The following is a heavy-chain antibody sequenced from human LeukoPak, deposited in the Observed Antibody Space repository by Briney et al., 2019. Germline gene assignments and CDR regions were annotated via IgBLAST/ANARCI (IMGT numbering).Heavy chain of an antibody. CDR3: AKDLSRRDALLDY. V-gene: IGHV3-30*18. Sequence: PGGSLRLSCAASGFTFSSYGMHWVRQAPGKGLERVAVISYDGSNNYYAESVKGRFTISRHNSKNTLYLQMNSLRAEDTVVYYCAKDLSRRDALLDYWGQGTLVTVSS. CDR2: ISYDGSNN. CDR1: GFTFSSYG. J-gene: IGHJ4*02. D-gene: IGHD2-2*01.